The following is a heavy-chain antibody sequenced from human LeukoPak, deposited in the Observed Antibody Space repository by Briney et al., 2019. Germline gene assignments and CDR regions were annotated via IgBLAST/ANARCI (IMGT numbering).Heavy chain of an antibody. CDR2: IYSGGST. J-gene: IGHJ3*02. CDR1: GFTVSSNY. Sequence: GGSLRLSCAASGFTVSSNYMSWVRQAPGKGLEWVSVIYSGGSTYYADSVKGRFTISRDNSKNTLYLQMNSLRAEDTAVYYCARDRGGVYDSGGFDAFDIWGQGTMVTVSS. V-gene: IGHV3-53*01. CDR3: ARDRGGVYDSGGFDAFDI. D-gene: IGHD3-22*01.